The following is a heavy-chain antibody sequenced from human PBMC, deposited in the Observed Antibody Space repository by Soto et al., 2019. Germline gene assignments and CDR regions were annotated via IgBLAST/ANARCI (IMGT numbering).Heavy chain of an antibody. Sequence: EMQLVESGGGLVKRGGSLRLSCAASGFTFSSYSMNCARQAPGKGLEWIAYIISSSTTIFYADSVKGRFTISTDNAKSSLYLQMNSLREEDTAVYYCARDNGMAGSFDPWGQGNMVTVAA. CDR3: ARDNGMAGSFDP. D-gene: IGHD2-8*01. J-gene: IGHJ5*02. CDR1: GFTFSSYS. CDR2: IISSSTTI. V-gene: IGHV3-48*02.